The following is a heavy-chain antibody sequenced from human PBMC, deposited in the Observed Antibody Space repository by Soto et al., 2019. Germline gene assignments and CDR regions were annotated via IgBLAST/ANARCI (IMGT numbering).Heavy chain of an antibody. CDR2: ISRSSTYR. CDR1: GFTFNDYS. CDR3: ARVLLWLGEFNDFGMDV. Sequence: PGGSLRLSCVASGFTFNDYSMSWVRQAPGKGLEWVSSISRSSTYRWYADSVKGRFSISRDNAEKTLSLQMDNLRVADTAVYYCARVLLWLGEFNDFGMDVWGQGTTVTVSS. J-gene: IGHJ6*02. D-gene: IGHD3-10*01. V-gene: IGHV3-21*01.